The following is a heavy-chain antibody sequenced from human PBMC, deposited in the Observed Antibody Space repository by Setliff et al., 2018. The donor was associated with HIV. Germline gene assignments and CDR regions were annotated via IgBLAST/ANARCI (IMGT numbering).Heavy chain of an antibody. V-gene: IGHV1-69*05. D-gene: IGHD1-26*01. CDR3: ATHSSGSYSSYGMDV. CDR1: GGTFSSYA. J-gene: IGHJ6*02. Sequence: SVKVSCKASGGTFSSYAITWVRQAPGQGLEWMGGIIPIFGTANYAQKFQGRVTITTDESTSTAYMELSSLRSEDTAVYYCATHSSGSYSSYGMDVWGQGTTVTVSS. CDR2: IIPIFGTA.